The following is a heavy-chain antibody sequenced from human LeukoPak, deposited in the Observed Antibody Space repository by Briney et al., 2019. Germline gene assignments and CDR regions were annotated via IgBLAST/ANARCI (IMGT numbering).Heavy chain of an antibody. CDR1: GFTFSGYA. J-gene: IGHJ4*02. V-gene: IGHV3-23*01. CDR2: ISGGGGST. CDR3: AKRRHGVVAGRYYFDY. D-gene: IGHD6-19*01. Sequence: GGSLRLSCAASGFTFSGYAMDWVRQAPGKGLEWVSAISGGGGSTYYADSVKGRFTISRDNSKNTLYLQMNSLRAEDTAVYYCAKRRHGVVAGRYYFDYWGQGTLVTVSS.